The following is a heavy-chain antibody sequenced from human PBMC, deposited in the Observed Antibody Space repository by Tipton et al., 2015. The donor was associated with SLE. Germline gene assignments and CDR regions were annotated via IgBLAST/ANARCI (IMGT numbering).Heavy chain of an antibody. V-gene: IGHV4-59*12. Sequence: PGLVKPSETLSLTCTVSGGSISSYYWSWIRQPPGKGLEWIGYIYYSGSTNYNPSLKSRVTISVDTSKNQFSLKLNSVTAADTAVYYCARRTRRNWFDPWGQGTLVTVSS. CDR1: GGSISSYY. CDR3: ARRTRRNWFDP. CDR2: IYYSGST. J-gene: IGHJ5*02.